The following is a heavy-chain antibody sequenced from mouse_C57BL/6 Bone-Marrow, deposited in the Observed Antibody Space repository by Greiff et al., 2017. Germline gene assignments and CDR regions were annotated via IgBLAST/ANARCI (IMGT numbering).Heavy chain of an antibody. CDR1: GFTFSSYG. CDR2: ISSGGSYT. V-gene: IGHV5-6*01. D-gene: IGHD1-1*01. Sequence: EVQLQESGGDLVKPGGSLKLSCAASGFTFSSYGMSWVRQTPDKRLEWVATISSGGSYTYYPDSVKGRFTISRDNAKNTLYLQMSSLKSEDTAMYYCARRDINYYGSSYYWYFDVWGTGTTVTVSS. J-gene: IGHJ1*03. CDR3: ARRDINYYGSSYYWYFDV.